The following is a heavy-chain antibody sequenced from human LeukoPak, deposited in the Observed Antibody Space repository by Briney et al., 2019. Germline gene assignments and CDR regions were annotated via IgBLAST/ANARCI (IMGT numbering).Heavy chain of an antibody. Sequence: GESLKTSCEGSGYTFTDYWIGWVRQMPGKGLEWMGIIYCDGSKTIYSPSFQSQVTISVDKSINTAYLQWSSLKASDTAIYFCARRAELGMRWFDPWGQGTLVTVLS. CDR2: IYCDGSKT. J-gene: IGHJ5*02. V-gene: IGHV5-51*01. D-gene: IGHD7-27*01. CDR1: GYTFTDYW. CDR3: ARRAELGMRWFDP.